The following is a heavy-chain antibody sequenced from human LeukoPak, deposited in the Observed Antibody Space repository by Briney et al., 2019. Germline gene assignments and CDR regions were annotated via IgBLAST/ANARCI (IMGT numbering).Heavy chain of an antibody. CDR2: IYYSGST. J-gene: IGHJ4*02. CDR3: ATHYDSSGYYYPEDYYFDY. Sequence: PSETLSLTCTVSGGSISSYYWSWIRQPPGKGLEWIGYIYYSGSTNYNPSLKSRVTISVDTSKNQFSLKLSSVTAADTAVYYCATHYDSSGYYYPEDYYFDYWGQGTLVTVSS. CDR1: GGSISSYY. D-gene: IGHD3-22*01. V-gene: IGHV4-59*08.